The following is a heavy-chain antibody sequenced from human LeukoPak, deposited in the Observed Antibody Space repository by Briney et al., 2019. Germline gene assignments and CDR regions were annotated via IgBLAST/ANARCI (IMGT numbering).Heavy chain of an antibody. Sequence: PGGSLRLSCAASGFTFSNYAMNWVRQAPGKGLQWVSGISGSGGERYYTESVKGRFTISRDNSKNTLYLQMNSLKTEDTAVYYCTTDTDYGGNSGDYYYYYYMDVWGKGTTVTVSS. J-gene: IGHJ6*03. CDR3: TTDTDYGGNSGDYYYYYYMDV. CDR2: ISGSGGER. V-gene: IGHV3-23*01. CDR1: GFTFSNYA. D-gene: IGHD4-23*01.